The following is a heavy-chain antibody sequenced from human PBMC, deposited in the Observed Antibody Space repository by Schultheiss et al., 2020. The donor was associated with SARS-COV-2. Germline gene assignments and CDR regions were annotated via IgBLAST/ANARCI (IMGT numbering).Heavy chain of an antibody. J-gene: IGHJ6*02. CDR2: IYYSGST. Sequence: SETLSLTCTVSGGSISSGGYYWSWIRQHPGKGLEWIGYIYYSGSTYYNPSLKSRVTISVDTSKNQFSLKLSSVTAADTAVYYCAREQFGPTAPPYYGMDVWGQGTTVTVSS. CDR1: GGSISSGGYY. D-gene: IGHD3-10*01. CDR3: AREQFGPTAPPYYGMDV. V-gene: IGHV4-31*03.